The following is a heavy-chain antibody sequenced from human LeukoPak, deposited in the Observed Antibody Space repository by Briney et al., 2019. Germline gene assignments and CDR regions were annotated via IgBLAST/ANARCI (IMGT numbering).Heavy chain of an antibody. CDR3: ATGLDFWSGYYGY. CDR2: INTDESST. CDR1: GFTFSSYW. D-gene: IGHD3-3*01. V-gene: IGHV3-74*01. J-gene: IGHJ4*02. Sequence: GSLRLSCAASGFTFSSYWMHWVRQAPGKGLVWVSRINTDESSTSYADSVKGRLTISRDNAKNALFLQMNSLRAEDTAVYYCATGLDFWSGYYGYWGQGTLVTVSS.